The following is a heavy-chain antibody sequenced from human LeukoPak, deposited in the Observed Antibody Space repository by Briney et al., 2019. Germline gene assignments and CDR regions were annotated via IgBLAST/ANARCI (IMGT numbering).Heavy chain of an antibody. V-gene: IGHV4-39*07. Sequence: SETLSLTCTVSGGSISSSSYYWGWIRQPPGKGLEWIGSIYYSGSTYYNPSLKSRVTISADTSKNQFSLKLSSVTAADTAVYYCARDEGATTVDYWGQGTLVTVSS. CDR2: IYYSGST. CDR1: GGSISSSSYY. CDR3: ARDEGATTVDY. D-gene: IGHD1-26*01. J-gene: IGHJ4*02.